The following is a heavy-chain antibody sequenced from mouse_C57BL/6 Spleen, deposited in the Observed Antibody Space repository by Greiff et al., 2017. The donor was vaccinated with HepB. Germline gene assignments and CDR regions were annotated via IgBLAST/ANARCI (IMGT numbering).Heavy chain of an antibody. J-gene: IGHJ2*01. Sequence: EVMLVESGGDLVKPGGSLKLSCAASGFTFSSYGMSWVRPTPDKRLEWVATISSGGSYTYYPDSVKGRFTISRDNAKNTLYLQMSSLKSEDTAMYYCARRRDGSSSYFDYWGQGTTLTVSS. CDR1: GFTFSSYG. CDR3: ARRRDGSSSYFDY. CDR2: ISSGGSYT. V-gene: IGHV5-6*02. D-gene: IGHD1-1*01.